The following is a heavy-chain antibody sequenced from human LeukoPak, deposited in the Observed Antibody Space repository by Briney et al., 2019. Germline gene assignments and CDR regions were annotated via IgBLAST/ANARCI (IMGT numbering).Heavy chain of an antibody. CDR2: IRYDGSNK. D-gene: IGHD3-22*01. J-gene: IGHJ3*02. V-gene: IGHV3-30*02. Sequence: GGSLRLSCAASGFTFSSYGMHWVRQAPGKGLEWVAFIRYDGSNKYYADSVKGRFTISRDNSKNTLHLQMNSLRAEDTAVYYCAKTYYDSSGDAFDIWGQGTMVTVSS. CDR1: GFTFSSYG. CDR3: AKTYYDSSGDAFDI.